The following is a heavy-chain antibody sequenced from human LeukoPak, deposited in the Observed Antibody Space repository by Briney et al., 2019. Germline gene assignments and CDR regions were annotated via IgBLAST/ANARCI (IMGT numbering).Heavy chain of an antibody. Sequence: SETLSLTCAVYGGSFSGYYWNWIRQPPGKGLEWMGEINHSGSTNYNPSLTSRVTITVDTYKNQIPLKLSYVPAADAAAEYCARRMEGPSYVILTSGAFDIWGHGTMVTVSS. D-gene: IGHD3-9*01. V-gene: IGHV4-34*01. CDR2: INHSGST. CDR3: ARRMEGPSYVILTSGAFDI. J-gene: IGHJ3*02. CDR1: GGSFSGYY.